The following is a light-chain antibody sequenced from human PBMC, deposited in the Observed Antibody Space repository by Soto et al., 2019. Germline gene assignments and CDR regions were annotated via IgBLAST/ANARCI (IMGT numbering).Light chain of an antibody. Sequence: EIVLTQSPATLSSFPGDRVTLSCRASQAVNTRLAWYQHRPGQAPRLLIYLASNRAAGVPARFSGSGSGTDFTLTISDVEPEDFAVYYCQQYFNWPLTWTFGPGSKVQIK. V-gene: IGKV3-11*01. CDR1: QAVNTR. J-gene: IGKJ1*01. CDR2: LAS. CDR3: QQYFNWPLTWT.